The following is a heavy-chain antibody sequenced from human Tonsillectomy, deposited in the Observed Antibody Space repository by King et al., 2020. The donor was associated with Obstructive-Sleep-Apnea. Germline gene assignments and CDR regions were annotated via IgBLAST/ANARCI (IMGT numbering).Heavy chain of an antibody. Sequence: QLVQSGAEVKKPGASVKVSCKPSGYTLTGYYIHWVRQAPGQGLEWMGWIDPDSGGTNYAQTFQGSVSMTRDTSISTAYMELSRLRPDDTAVYYCVRNSGYDYYFDYWGQGTLVTVSS. J-gene: IGHJ4*02. CDR3: VRNSGYDYYFDY. V-gene: IGHV1-2*02. CDR2: IDPDSGGT. D-gene: IGHD5-12*01. CDR1: GYTLTGYY.